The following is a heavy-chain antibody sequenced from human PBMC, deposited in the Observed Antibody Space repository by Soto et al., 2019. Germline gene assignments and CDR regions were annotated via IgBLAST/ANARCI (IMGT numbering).Heavy chain of an antibody. Sequence: QVQLVESGGGVVQPGRSLRLSCAASGFTFSSYAMHWVRQAPGKGLEWVAVISYDGSNKYYADSVKGRFTISRENSKNALYLQMNSLRAEDTAVYYCARTGYSYVYRGMNFDYWGQGTLVTVSS. CDR1: GFTFSSYA. CDR3: ARTGYSYVYRGMNFDY. CDR2: ISYDGSNK. J-gene: IGHJ4*02. V-gene: IGHV3-30-3*01. D-gene: IGHD5-18*01.